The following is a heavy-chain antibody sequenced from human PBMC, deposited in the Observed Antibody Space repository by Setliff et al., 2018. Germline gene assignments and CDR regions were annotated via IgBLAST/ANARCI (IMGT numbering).Heavy chain of an antibody. D-gene: IGHD3-16*02. CDR2: ISGSGGST. CDR3: AKGGEFYVWGSYRYFDY. V-gene: IGHV3-23*01. Sequence: GGSLRLSCAASGFTFGDYPVNWFRQAPGKGLEWVSAISGSGGSTYYEDSVKGRFTISSDNSKNTRYLQMNSMRAEDQAVYYCAKGGEFYVWGSYRYFDYWGQGTLVTVSS. J-gene: IGHJ4*02. CDR1: GFTFGDYP.